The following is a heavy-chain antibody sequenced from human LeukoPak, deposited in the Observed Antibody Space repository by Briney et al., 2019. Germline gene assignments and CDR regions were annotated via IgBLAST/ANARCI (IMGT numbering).Heavy chain of an antibody. Sequence: ASVTVSCKASGYTFTIYGISWVRQAPGQGLEWMGWISAYNGNTNYAQKLQGRVTMTTDTSTSTAYMELRSLRSDDTAVYYCARVRMIPPVGYFDYWGQGTLVTVSS. V-gene: IGHV1-18*01. CDR1: GYTFTIYG. D-gene: IGHD3-22*01. CDR3: ARVRMIPPVGYFDY. J-gene: IGHJ4*02. CDR2: ISAYNGNT.